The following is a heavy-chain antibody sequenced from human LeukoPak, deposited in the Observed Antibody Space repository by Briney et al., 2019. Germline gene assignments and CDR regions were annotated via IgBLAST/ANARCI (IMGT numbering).Heavy chain of an antibody. Sequence: GGSLRLSCAGSGFTLSSNWMHWVRQAPGKGLVWVSRFYSDGSRTNYADSVKGRFTISGDNAKNSLYLQMNSLRAEDTAVYYCARDRGNQRGYYYYYMDVWGKGTTVTVSS. D-gene: IGHD1-14*01. J-gene: IGHJ6*03. V-gene: IGHV3-74*01. CDR1: GFTLSSNW. CDR2: FYSDGSRT. CDR3: ARDRGNQRGYYYYYMDV.